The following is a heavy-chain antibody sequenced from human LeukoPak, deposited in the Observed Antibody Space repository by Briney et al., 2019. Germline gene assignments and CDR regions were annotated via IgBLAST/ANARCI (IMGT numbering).Heavy chain of an antibody. Sequence: AGSLRLSWAASGFTFSGYSMNWVRQAPGNGLEWVSYISSRSSTIYYADSVKGRFTISRENAKISLYLQMNSLRDEDTAVYYFARVRDYWGQGTLVTVSS. CDR1: GFTFSGYS. V-gene: IGHV3-48*02. CDR2: ISSRSSTI. J-gene: IGHJ4*02. CDR3: ARVRDY.